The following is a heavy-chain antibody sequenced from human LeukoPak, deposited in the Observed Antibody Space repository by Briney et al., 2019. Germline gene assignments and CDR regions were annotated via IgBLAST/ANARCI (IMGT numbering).Heavy chain of an antibody. CDR3: ARDRTGTTVTLSPYFDY. CDR1: GYTFTSYY. Sequence: ASVKVSCKASGYTFTSYYMHWVRQAPGQGLEWMGIINPSGGSTSYAQKFQGRVTMTRDTSTSTVYMELSSLRSEDTAVYYCARDRTGTTVTLSPYFDYWGQGTLVTVSS. V-gene: IGHV1-46*01. CDR2: INPSGGST. J-gene: IGHJ4*02. D-gene: IGHD4-11*01.